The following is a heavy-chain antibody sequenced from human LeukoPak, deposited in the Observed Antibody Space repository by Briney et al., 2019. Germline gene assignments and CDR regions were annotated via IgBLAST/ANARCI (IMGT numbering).Heavy chain of an antibody. J-gene: IGHJ4*02. CDR1: GFTFMTYS. D-gene: IGHD1-26*01. V-gene: IGHV3-21*01. CDR2: ISSSSTYR. CDR3: ARGRYSGSYLLDY. Sequence: GGSLRLSCAASGFTFMTYSMNWVRQAPGKGLEWVSSISSSSTYRYYAASVRGRFTISRDNAKNSLYLQMNSLRAEDTALYYCARGRYSGSYLLDYWGQGTLVTVSS.